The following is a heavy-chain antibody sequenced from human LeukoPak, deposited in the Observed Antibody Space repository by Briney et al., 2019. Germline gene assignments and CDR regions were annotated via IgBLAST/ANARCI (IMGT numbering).Heavy chain of an antibody. D-gene: IGHD3-10*01. CDR2: INHSGST. J-gene: IGHJ4*02. CDR3: ARGWSGYGSGSG. CDR1: GGSFSGYY. V-gene: IGHV4-34*01. Sequence: SETLSLTCAVSGGSFSGYYWSWIRQPPGKGLEWIGEINHSGSTNYNPSLKSRVTISVDTSKNQFSLKLSVVTAADTAVYYCARGWSGYGSGSGWGQGTLVTVSS.